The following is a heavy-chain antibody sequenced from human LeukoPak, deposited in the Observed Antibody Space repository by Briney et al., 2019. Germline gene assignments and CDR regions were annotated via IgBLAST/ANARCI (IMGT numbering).Heavy chain of an antibody. CDR2: IYYSGST. V-gene: IGHV4-31*03. CDR3: ARLVVPAAARFDY. J-gene: IGHJ4*02. CDR1: GGSISSGGYY. Sequence: SQTLSLTCTVSGGSISSGGYYWSWIRQHPGKGLEWIGYIYYSGSTYYNPSLKSRVTISVDTSKNQFSLKLSSVTAADTAVYYCARLVVPAAARFDYWDQGTLVTVSS. D-gene: IGHD2-2*01.